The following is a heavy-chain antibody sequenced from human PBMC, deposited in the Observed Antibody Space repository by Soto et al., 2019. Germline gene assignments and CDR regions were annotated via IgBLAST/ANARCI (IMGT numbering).Heavy chain of an antibody. Sequence: EVQLVESGGGLVQPGGSLKLSCAASGFTLSGSRIHWVRQASGKGLEWVGGIRSKADSDATAYAASVKGRFTISRDDSKNTAYLQMNSLKTEDTAVYYCTSQYCGGDCSRVDPWGQGTLVTVSS. V-gene: IGHV3-73*02. CDR1: GFTLSGSR. J-gene: IGHJ5*02. D-gene: IGHD2-21*02. CDR3: TSQYCGGDCSRVDP. CDR2: IRSKADSDAT.